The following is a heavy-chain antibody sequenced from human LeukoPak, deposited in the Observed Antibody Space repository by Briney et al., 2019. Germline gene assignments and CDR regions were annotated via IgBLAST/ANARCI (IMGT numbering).Heavy chain of an antibody. D-gene: IGHD3-22*01. CDR3: ARHNVYDSSGDGRCYFDQ. V-gene: IGHV4-38-2*01. CDR1: GYSISSGYH. Sequence: PSETLSHTCAFSGYSISSGYHWAWIRQPPGKGLEWIGSMSHSGSTYSNPSLKSRVTFSVDTSKNQFSVKLRSVSAADTAVYYCARHNVYDSSGDGRCYFDQWGQGTLVTVSS. J-gene: IGHJ4*02. CDR2: MSHSGST.